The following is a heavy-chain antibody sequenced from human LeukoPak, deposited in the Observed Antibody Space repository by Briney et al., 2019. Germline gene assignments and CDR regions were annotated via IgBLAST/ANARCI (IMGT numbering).Heavy chain of an antibody. D-gene: IGHD6-6*01. V-gene: IGHV1-2*02. CDR2: INPNTGGT. CDR1: GYTFTGQD. Sequence: ASVKVSCKASGYTFTGQDMHWARQAPGQGLEWMGWINPNTGGTKYAQRLQGRATMTRDTTISTAYMELSRLTSDDTAVYYCASYPRYSSSPPFDYWGQGTLVTVSS. CDR3: ASYPRYSSSPPFDY. J-gene: IGHJ4*02.